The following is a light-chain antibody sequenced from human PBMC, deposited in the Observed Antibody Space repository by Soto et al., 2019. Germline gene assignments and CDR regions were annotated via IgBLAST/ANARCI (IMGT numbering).Light chain of an antibody. CDR2: TXS. Sequence: EIVLTQSPGTLSMSAGARATLSXRASQSLSASSLAWSQQKPGXAPRXXXATXSSKAADIPDRLSGSGSGTDFPLTINRLEPEDFAVYYCQQYESATRTFGQGTKVDIK. CDR3: QQYESATRT. V-gene: IGKV3-20*01. CDR1: QSLSASS. J-gene: IGKJ1*01.